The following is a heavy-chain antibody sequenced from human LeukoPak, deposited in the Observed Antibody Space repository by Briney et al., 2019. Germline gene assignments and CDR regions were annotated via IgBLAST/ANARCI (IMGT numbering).Heavy chain of an antibody. Sequence: GGSLRFSCAASGFTFSNAWTNWVRQAPGKGLEWVSYISSSSSTIYYADSVKGRFTISRDNAKNSLYLQMNSLRAEDTAVYYCARSDNSGSYSGAFDIWGQGTMVTVSS. CDR3: ARSDNSGSYSGAFDI. V-gene: IGHV3-48*01. D-gene: IGHD1-26*01. J-gene: IGHJ3*02. CDR2: ISSSSSTI. CDR1: GFTFSNAW.